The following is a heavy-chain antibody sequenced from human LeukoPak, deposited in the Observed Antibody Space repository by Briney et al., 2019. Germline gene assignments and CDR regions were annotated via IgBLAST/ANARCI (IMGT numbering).Heavy chain of an antibody. CDR2: ISYDGSNK. CDR1: GFTFSSYA. V-gene: IGHV3-30*04. CDR3: ARDHGPSLSSWYAYYYYYYGMDV. D-gene: IGHD6-13*01. J-gene: IGHJ6*02. Sequence: PGGSLRLSCAASGFTFSSYAMHWVRQAPGKGLEWVAVISYDGSNKYYADSVKGRFTISRDNSKNTLYLQMNSLRAEDTAVYYCARDHGPSLSSWYAYYYYYYGMDVWGQGTTVTVSS.